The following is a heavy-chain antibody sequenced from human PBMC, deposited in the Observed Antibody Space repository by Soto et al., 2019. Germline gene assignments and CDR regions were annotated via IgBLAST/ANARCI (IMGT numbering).Heavy chain of an antibody. J-gene: IGHJ5*02. CDR3: ARGGFYDSSGAPTMIDFPNPLQSLP. D-gene: IGHD3-22*01. CDR1: AYTFTSYV. CDR2: ISAYNGYT. Sequence: GASVKVSCKASAYTFTSYVVNWVRQAPGQGLEWLGWISAYNGYTNYAQILQGRVSMTTDTSTKTAYMELRSLRSDDTAMYYCARGGFYDSSGAPTMIDFPNPLQSLPWG. V-gene: IGHV1-18*01.